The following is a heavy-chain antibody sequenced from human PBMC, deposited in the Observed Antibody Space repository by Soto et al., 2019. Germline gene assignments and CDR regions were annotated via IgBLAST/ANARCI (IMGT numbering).Heavy chain of an antibody. V-gene: IGHV4-30-4*01. CDR3: ARDPPGVAWGMYV. D-gene: IGHD2-15*01. J-gene: IGHJ6*02. CDR2: IYYSGRT. Sequence: QLQLQESGPGLVKPSQTLSLTCTVSGGSISCGDYYWSWIRQPPGKGLEWIGYIYYSGRTYYNPSRKSRVTISVDTSKNQFSRKLSAVAAADTAVYYCARDPPGVAWGMYVWGQGTTVTVSS. CDR1: GGSISCGDYY.